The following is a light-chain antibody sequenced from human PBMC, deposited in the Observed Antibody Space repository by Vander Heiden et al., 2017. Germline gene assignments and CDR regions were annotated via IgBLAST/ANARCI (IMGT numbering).Light chain of an antibody. CDR1: QRINSN. CDR3: QQYNNWPPELT. Sequence: ELVMTQSPVTLSVSPGERATLSCRASQRINSNLAWYQQKPGQAPRLLIYGASTRATGIPAKFSGSGSGTEFTLTISSLQSEDFAVYYCQQYNNWPPELTFGGGTKVEIK. CDR2: GAS. V-gene: IGKV3-15*01. J-gene: IGKJ4*01.